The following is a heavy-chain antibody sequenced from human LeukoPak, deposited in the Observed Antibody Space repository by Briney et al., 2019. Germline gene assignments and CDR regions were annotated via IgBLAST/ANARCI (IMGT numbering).Heavy chain of an antibody. CDR1: GGTFSSYA. D-gene: IGHD3-22*01. CDR2: INSYNGNT. V-gene: IGHV1-18*01. CDR3: ARQITMIVVVINDPFDI. Sequence: ASVKVSCKASGGTFSSYAISWVRQAPGQGLEWVGWINSYNGNTNYAQKLQGRVTLTTDTSTSTAYMELRSLRSDDTAVYYCARQITMIVVVINDPFDIWGQGTMVTVSS. J-gene: IGHJ3*02.